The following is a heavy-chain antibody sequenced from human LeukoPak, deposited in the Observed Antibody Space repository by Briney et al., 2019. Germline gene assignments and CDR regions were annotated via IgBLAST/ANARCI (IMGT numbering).Heavy chain of an antibody. Sequence: ASVKVSCKASGYTFTSYGISWVRQAPGQGLEWMGWISAYNGNTNYAQKLQGRVTMTTDTSTSTAYMELRSLRSDDTAVYYCARDSGYDSSGYYVIMDVWGQGTTVTVSS. V-gene: IGHV1-18*01. CDR1: GYTFTSYG. CDR3: ARDSGYDSSGYYVIMDV. D-gene: IGHD3-22*01. J-gene: IGHJ6*02. CDR2: ISAYNGNT.